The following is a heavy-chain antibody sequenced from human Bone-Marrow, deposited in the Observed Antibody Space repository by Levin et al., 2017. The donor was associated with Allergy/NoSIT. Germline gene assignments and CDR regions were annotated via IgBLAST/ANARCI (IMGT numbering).Heavy chain of an antibody. CDR2: ITKDGSKK. D-gene: IGHD2/OR15-2a*01. Sequence: GGSLRLSCAVSGFTFSDYGMHWVRQAPGKGLEWVASITKDGSKKYYLDSVKGRSTLSRDSSKNTVSLQMNSLTADDTAVYFCGREHPEYFSDTWGQGTLVIVSS. CDR3: GREHPEYFSDT. J-gene: IGHJ5*02. CDR1: GFTFSDYG. V-gene: IGHV3-30*03.